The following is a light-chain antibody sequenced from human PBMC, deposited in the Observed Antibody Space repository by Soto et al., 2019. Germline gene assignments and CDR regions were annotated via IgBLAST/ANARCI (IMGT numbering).Light chain of an antibody. CDR2: GAS. CDR3: QQRAGSST. CDR1: QSVSSSY. Sequence: EIVLTQSPGTLSLSPGERATLSCRASQSVSSSYLAWYQQKPGQAPRLLIYGASNRATGIPARFSGSGSGTDFTLTLSSLEPEDFAVYYCQQRAGSSTFGQGTRLEIK. V-gene: IGKV3-20*01. J-gene: IGKJ5*01.